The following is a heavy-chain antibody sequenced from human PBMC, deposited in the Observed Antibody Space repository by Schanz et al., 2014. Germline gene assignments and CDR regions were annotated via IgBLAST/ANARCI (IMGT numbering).Heavy chain of an antibody. D-gene: IGHD3-10*01. J-gene: IGHJ4*02. CDR2: FIPILDVG. CDR1: GGTFNSYT. Sequence: QVQLVQSGAEVKKPGSSMKVSCKASGGTFNSYTISWVRQARGQGLEWVGRFIPILDVGNYAQQFQGRVTFTADKSTSTAYMELSSLRSEDTAVHYCARGRGFYDHWGQGTLVTVSS. V-gene: IGHV1-69*02. CDR3: ARGRGFYDH.